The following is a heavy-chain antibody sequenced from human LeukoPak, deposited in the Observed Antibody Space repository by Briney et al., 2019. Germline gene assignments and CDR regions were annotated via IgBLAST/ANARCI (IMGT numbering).Heavy chain of an antibody. D-gene: IGHD3-22*01. V-gene: IGHV3-30-3*01. Sequence: GGSLRLSCAASGFTFSSYAMHWVRQAPGKGLEWVAVISYDGSNKYYADSVKGQFTISRDNSKNTLYLQMNSLRAEDTAVYYCARVPITMIRGLYYGMDVWGQGTTVTVSS. CDR1: GFTFSSYA. CDR3: ARVPITMIRGLYYGMDV. J-gene: IGHJ6*02. CDR2: ISYDGSNK.